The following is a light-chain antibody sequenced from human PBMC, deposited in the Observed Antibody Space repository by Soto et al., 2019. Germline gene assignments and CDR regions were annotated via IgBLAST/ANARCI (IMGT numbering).Light chain of an antibody. J-gene: IGLJ1*01. CDR1: SSDVGSYDY. V-gene: IGLV2-8*01. CDR3: SSYAGSNNFV. CDR2: EVS. Sequence: QSALTQPPSASGSPGQSVTISCTGTSSDVGSYDYVSWYQQHPGKAPKLMIYEVSKRPSGVPDRFSGSKSGNTASLTVSGFQAEDEADYYCSSYAGSNNFVFGTGTKVTVL.